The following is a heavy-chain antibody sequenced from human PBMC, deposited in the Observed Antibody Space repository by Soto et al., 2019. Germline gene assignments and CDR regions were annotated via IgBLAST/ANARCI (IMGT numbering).Heavy chain of an antibody. CDR3: ARGMAGATKRIYYYYYGMDV. V-gene: IGHV1-8*01. D-gene: IGHD1-26*01. CDR2: MNPNSGNT. Sequence: ASVKVSCKASGYTFTSYDINWVRQATGQGLEWMGWMNPNSGNTGYAQKFQGRVTMTRNTSISTAYMELSSLRSEDTAVYYCARGMAGATKRIYYYYYGMDVWGQGTTVTVSS. CDR1: GYTFTSYD. J-gene: IGHJ6*02.